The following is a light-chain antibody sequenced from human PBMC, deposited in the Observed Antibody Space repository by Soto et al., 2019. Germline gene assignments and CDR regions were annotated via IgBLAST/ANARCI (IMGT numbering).Light chain of an antibody. J-gene: IGKJ1*01. CDR1: QGIRSD. V-gene: IGKV1-6*01. Sequence: IQMTQSPSSLSASVGDRVTISCRASQGIRSDLAWYQQKPGKVPKLLIYGASKLESGVPSRFSGSGFGTDFSLTISSLQPEDFATYYCLQDHNFPWAFGQGTEVEIK. CDR2: GAS. CDR3: LQDHNFPWA.